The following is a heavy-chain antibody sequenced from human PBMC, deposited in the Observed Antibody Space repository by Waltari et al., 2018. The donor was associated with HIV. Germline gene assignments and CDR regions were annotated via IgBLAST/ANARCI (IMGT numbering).Heavy chain of an antibody. Sequence: QVQLVQSGAEVKKPGSSVKVSCKISGGAFSTSVISWVRQAPGQGLEWMVGIIPLFGTTDYAQRFQGRLTISADKSTSTAYMDLSSLRSEDTAVYYCARGELTVGVDLWDEGSHYYYAMDVWGQGTTV. CDR1: GGAFSTSV. D-gene: IGHD3-3*01. V-gene: IGHV1-69*06. CDR2: IIPLFGTT. CDR3: ARGELTVGVDLWDEGSHYYYAMDV. J-gene: IGHJ6*02.